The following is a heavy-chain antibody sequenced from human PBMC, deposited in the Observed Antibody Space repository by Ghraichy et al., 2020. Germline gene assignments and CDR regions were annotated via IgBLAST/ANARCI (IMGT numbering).Heavy chain of an antibody. CDR1: GFSLSNARMG. V-gene: IGHV2-26*01. CDR2: IFSNDEK. CDR3: ARIRVYDFWRRYYYMDV. Sequence: SGPTLVKPTETLTLTCTVSGFSLSNARMGVSWIRQPPGKALEWLAHIFSNDEKSYSTSLKSRLTISKDTSKSQVVLTMTNMDPVDTATYYCARIRVYDFWRRYYYMDVWGKGTTVTVSS. D-gene: IGHD3-3*01. J-gene: IGHJ6*03.